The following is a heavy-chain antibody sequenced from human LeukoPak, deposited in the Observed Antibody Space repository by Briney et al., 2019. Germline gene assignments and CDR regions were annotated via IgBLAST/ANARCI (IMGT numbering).Heavy chain of an antibody. D-gene: IGHD6-13*01. CDR2: INYSGST. V-gene: IGHV4-39*07. J-gene: IGHJ4*02. Sequence: PSETLSLTCTVSGGSISSSPYYWGWIRQPPGKGLEWIGTINYSGSTYYNPSLKSRVTMSVDTSKNQFSLKLSSVTAADTAVYYCARDLPDQQLPLGMSDYWGQGTLVTVSS. CDR1: GGSISSSPYY. CDR3: ARDLPDQQLPLGMSDY.